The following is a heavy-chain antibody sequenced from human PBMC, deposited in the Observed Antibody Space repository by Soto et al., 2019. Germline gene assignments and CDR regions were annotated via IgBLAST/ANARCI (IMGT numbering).Heavy chain of an antibody. CDR3: ARDNYDSSGYYEGPYNWFDP. V-gene: IGHV1-3*01. CDR2: INAGNGNT. Sequence: ASVKVSCKASGYTFTSYAMHWVRQAPGQRLEWMGWINAGNGNTKYSQKFQGRVTITRDTSASTAYMELSSLRSEDTAVYYCARDNYDSSGYYEGPYNWFDPRGQGTLVTVSS. J-gene: IGHJ5*02. CDR1: GYTFTSYA. D-gene: IGHD3-22*01.